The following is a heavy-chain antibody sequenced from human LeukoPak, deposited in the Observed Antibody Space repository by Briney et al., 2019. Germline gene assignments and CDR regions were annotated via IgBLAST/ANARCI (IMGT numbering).Heavy chain of an antibody. CDR3: ARDASNTSGYYIYFDY. CDR2: ISAYNGDT. Sequence: ASVKVSCKASGYTFNRHGISWARQAPGQGLEWMGWISAYNGDTKYAQKFQGRVTLTIDTSTSTAYMEVRSLRSDDTAMYYCARDASNTSGYYIYFDYWGLGTLVTVSS. D-gene: IGHD6-19*01. J-gene: IGHJ4*02. CDR1: GYTFNRHG. V-gene: IGHV1-18*01.